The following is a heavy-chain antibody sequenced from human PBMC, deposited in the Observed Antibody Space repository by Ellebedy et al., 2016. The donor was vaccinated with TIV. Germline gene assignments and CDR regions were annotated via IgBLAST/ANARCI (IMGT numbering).Heavy chain of an antibody. D-gene: IGHD3-10*01. CDR1: GFTFSDYY. CDR2: ISSSGSII. J-gene: IGHJ4*02. V-gene: IGHV3-11*04. CDR3: VRDSYYYGSGTYYKGFDY. Sequence: PGGSLRLSCAVSGFTFSDYYMSWIRKAPGTGLAWVSYISSSGSIINYADSVKGRFTISRDNAKNSQYLQMNSLRAEDTAVYYCVRDSYYYGSGTYYKGFDYWGQGTLVTVSS.